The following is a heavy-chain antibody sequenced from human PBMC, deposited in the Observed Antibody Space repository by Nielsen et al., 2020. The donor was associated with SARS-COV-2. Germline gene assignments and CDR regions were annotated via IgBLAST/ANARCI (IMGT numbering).Heavy chain of an antibody. D-gene: IGHD4-23*01. J-gene: IGHJ4*02. V-gene: IGHV1-69*13. CDR2: VIIVFDTA. Sequence: SVKVSCKASGGTFGSDAFSWVRQAPGHGLEWVGGVIIVFDTANYAQKFQDRATITADESTNTVYMELSSLGSEDTAVYYCARHDYGGNSPIDSWGQGTLLTVSS. CDR1: GGTFGSDA. CDR3: ARHDYGGNSPIDS.